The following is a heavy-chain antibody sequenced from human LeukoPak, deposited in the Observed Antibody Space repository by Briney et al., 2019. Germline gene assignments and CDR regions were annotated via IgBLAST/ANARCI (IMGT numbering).Heavy chain of an antibody. CDR2: IKQDGSEK. CDR1: GFTFSSYW. J-gene: IGHJ4*02. Sequence: GGSLRLSCAASGFTFSSYWMSWVRQAPGKGLEWVANIKQDGSEKYSADSVKGRFTISRDNAKNSLYLQMDSLRVEDTAFYYCARDLAYSRLGYWGQGMLVTVSS. D-gene: IGHD5-18*01. CDR3: ARDLAYSRLGY. V-gene: IGHV3-7*01.